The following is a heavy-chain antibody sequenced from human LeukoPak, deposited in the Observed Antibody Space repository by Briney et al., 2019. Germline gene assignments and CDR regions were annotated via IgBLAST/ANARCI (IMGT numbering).Heavy chain of an antibody. D-gene: IGHD3-22*01. CDR1: GGTFSSYA. Sequence: ASVKVSCKASGGTFSSYAISWARQAPGQGLEWMGKIIPILGIANYAQKFQGRVTITADKSTSTAYMELSSLRSEDTAVYYCARDPDYDSNPFSWFDPWGQGTLVTVSS. V-gene: IGHV1-69*04. J-gene: IGHJ5*02. CDR2: IIPILGIA. CDR3: ARDPDYDSNPFSWFDP.